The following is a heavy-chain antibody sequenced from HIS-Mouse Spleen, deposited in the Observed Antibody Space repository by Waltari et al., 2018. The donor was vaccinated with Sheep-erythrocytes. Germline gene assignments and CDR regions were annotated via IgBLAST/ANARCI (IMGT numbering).Heavy chain of an antibody. D-gene: IGHD5-12*01. CDR1: GFTVSSNY. J-gene: IGHJ4*02. V-gene: IGHV3-53*01. CDR2: SYSGGRT. Sequence: EVQLVESGGGLIQPGGSLRLSCAASGFTVSSNYMSWVRQAPGKGVGGGSGSYSGGRTYYADSGKGRFTMSRDISKNTRYLQMNSLRAEDTAVYYCARMTYGGYYFDYWGQGTLVTVSS. CDR3: ARMTYGGYYFDY.